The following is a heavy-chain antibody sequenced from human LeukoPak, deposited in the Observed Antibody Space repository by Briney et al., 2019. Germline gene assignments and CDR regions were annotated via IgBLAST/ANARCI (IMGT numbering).Heavy chain of an antibody. V-gene: IGHV4-39*07. CDR1: GVSISSSSYY. D-gene: IGHD6-13*01. CDR2: IYYSGST. CDR3: ARTSPNIAAVRDY. Sequence: SETLSLTCTVSGVSISSSSYYWGWIRQPPGKGLEWIGSIYYSGSTYYNPSLKSRVTISVDTSKNQFSLKLSSVTAADTAVYYCARTSPNIAAVRDYWGQGTLVTVSS. J-gene: IGHJ4*02.